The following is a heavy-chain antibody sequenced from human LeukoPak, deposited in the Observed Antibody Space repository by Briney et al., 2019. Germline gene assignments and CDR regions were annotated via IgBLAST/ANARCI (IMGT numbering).Heavy chain of an antibody. D-gene: IGHD3-3*01. CDR2: ISSSSSYI. V-gene: IGHV3-21*01. CDR3: ARDRSITIFGVVEPYYYMDV. Sequence: TGGSLRLSCAASGFTFSSYSMNWVRQAPGKGLEWVSSISSSSSYIYYADSVKGRFTISRDNAKNSPYLQMNSLRAEDTAVYYCARDRSITIFGVVEPYYYMDVWGKGTTVTVSS. J-gene: IGHJ6*03. CDR1: GFTFSSYS.